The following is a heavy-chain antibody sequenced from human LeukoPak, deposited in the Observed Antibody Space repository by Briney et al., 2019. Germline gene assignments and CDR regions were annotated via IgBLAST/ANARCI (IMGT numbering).Heavy chain of an antibody. Sequence: SVKVSCKASGGTFSSYTISWVRQAPGQGLEWMGRIIPILGIANYAQKFQGRVTITADKSTSTAYTELSSLRSEDTAVYYCARTLGELIFDYWGQGTLVTVSS. CDR3: ARTLGELIFDY. V-gene: IGHV1-69*02. CDR2: IIPILGIA. D-gene: IGHD1-26*01. J-gene: IGHJ4*02. CDR1: GGTFSSYT.